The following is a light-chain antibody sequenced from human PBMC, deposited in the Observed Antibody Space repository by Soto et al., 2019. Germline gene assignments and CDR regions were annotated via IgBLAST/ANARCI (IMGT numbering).Light chain of an antibody. CDR2: GAS. Sequence: EIGLTQSPGTLSLSPGERATLSCRASQSVSTSYLAWYQQKPGQAPRLLIYGASSRATGIPDRFSGSGSGADFTLTISRLEPEDFAVYYCQQYRSVPLTFGGGTKVEIK. V-gene: IGKV3-20*01. CDR1: QSVSTSY. CDR3: QQYRSVPLT. J-gene: IGKJ4*01.